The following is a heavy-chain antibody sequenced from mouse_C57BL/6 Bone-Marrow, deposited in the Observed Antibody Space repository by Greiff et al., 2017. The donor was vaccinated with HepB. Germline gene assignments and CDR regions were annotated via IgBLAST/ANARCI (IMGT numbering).Heavy chain of an antibody. Sequence: DVQLVESGPVLVKPGASVKMSCKASGYTFTDYYMNWVKQSHGKSLEWIGVINPYNGGTSYNQKFKGKATLTVDKSSSTAYMELNSLTSEDSAVYYCASLYYYGSSYDWYFDVWGTGTTVTVSS. D-gene: IGHD1-1*01. CDR2: INPYNGGT. CDR3: ASLYYYGSSYDWYFDV. V-gene: IGHV1-19*01. CDR1: GYTFTDYY. J-gene: IGHJ1*03.